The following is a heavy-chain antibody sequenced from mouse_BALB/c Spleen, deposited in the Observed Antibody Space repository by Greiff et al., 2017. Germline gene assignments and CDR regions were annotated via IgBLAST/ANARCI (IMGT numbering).Heavy chain of an antibody. D-gene: IGHD2-3*01. CDR3: ARDIYDGYGWYFDV. J-gene: IGHJ1*01. CDR1: GFTFSDFY. CDR2: SRNKANDYTT. Sequence: EVKLVESGGGLVQPGGSLRLSCATSGFTFSDFYMEWVRQPPGKRLEWIAASRNKANDYTTEYSASVKGRFIVSRDTSQSILYLQMNALRAEDTAIYYCARDIYDGYGWYFDVWGAGTTVTVSS. V-gene: IGHV7-1*02.